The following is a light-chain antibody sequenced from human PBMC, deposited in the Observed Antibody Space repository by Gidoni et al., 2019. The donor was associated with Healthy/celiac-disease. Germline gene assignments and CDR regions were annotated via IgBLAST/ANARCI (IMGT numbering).Light chain of an antibody. CDR2: GAS. CDR3: QQYNNWPPT. CDR1: QSVSSY. J-gene: IGKJ4*01. V-gene: IGKV3-15*01. Sequence: EIVMTQSPATLSVSPGERATLSCRASQSVSSYLAWYQQKPGQAPRLLIYGASTRATGFPARFSGSGSGTEFTLTISSLQSEDFAVYYCQQYNNWPPTFGGGTKVEIK.